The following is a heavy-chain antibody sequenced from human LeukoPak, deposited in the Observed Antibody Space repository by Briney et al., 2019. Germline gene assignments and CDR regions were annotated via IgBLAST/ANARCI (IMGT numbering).Heavy chain of an antibody. CDR2: IYYSGST. Sequence: SETLSLTCTVSGGSISSSSYYWDWIRQPPGKGLEWIGSIYYSGSTYYNPSLKSRVTISVDTSKNQFSLKLSSVTAADTAVYYCARVLWQLDYWGQGTLVTVSS. CDR1: GGSISSSSYY. D-gene: IGHD3-16*01. V-gene: IGHV4-39*07. CDR3: ARVLWQLDY. J-gene: IGHJ4*02.